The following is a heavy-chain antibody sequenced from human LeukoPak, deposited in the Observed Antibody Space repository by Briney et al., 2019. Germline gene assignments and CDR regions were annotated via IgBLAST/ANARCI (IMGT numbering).Heavy chain of an antibody. J-gene: IGHJ5*02. V-gene: IGHV4-39*01. CDR3: VYGSGSYYRGPDWFDP. D-gene: IGHD3-10*01. Sequence: SETLSLTCTVSGGSISSSSYFWGWIRQPPGKGLEWIGSMFYSGRTYYNPSLKSRVTISVDTSKIQFSLQLRSVTAADTAVYYCVYGSGSYYRGPDWFDPWGQGTLVTVSS. CDR2: MFYSGRT. CDR1: GGSISSSSYF.